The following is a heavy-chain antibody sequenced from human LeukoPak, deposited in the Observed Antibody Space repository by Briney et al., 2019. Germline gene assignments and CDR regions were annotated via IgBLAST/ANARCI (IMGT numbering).Heavy chain of an antibody. CDR2: IKQGGSDK. Sequence: TEGSLRLSCAASGFTFSGHWMSWVRQAPGKGLEWVANIKQGGSDKYYVDSVKGRFTISRDNANNLLYLQMNSLRGEDTAVYYCTRDRSRAEDNWGQGTWSPSPQ. D-gene: IGHD1-14*01. V-gene: IGHV3-7*01. CDR3: TRDRSRAEDN. J-gene: IGHJ4*02. CDR1: GFTFSGHW.